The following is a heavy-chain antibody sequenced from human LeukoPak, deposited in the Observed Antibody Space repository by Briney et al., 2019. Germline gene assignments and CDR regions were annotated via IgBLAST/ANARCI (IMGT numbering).Heavy chain of an antibody. V-gene: IGHV3-21*04. Sequence: GGSLRLSCAAYGFTFSSYSMNWVRQAPGKGLEWVSSISSNSDYIYYADTVKGRFTISRDNSKNTLYLQMNSLRAEDTAVYYCARGGYCSSTSCYMNAFDIWGQGTMVTVSS. CDR2: ISSNSDYI. CDR1: GFTFSSYS. D-gene: IGHD2-2*02. J-gene: IGHJ3*02. CDR3: ARGGYCSSTSCYMNAFDI.